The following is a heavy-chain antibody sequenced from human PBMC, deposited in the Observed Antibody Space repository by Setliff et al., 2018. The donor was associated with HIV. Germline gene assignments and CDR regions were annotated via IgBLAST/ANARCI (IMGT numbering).Heavy chain of an antibody. J-gene: IGHJ4*02. V-gene: IGHV1-69-2*01. D-gene: IGHD3-16*02. Sequence: ASVKVSCKASEYTFVDYYMHWVQQAPGKGLEWMGRVDPDDGETIYAEKFQDRLTITADASTDTTYMEVSSLRSEDTAVYYCVIVPLYENVYDNIWGSYRPLDYWGQGTLVTVSS. CDR3: VIVPLYENVYDNIWGSYRPLDY. CDR2: VDPDDGET. CDR1: EYTFVDYY.